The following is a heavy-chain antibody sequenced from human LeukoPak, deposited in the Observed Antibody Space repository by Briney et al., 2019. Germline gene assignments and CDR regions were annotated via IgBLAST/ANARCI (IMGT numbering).Heavy chain of an antibody. J-gene: IGHJ4*02. CDR1: GFSFSVFW. Sequence: GGSLRLSCAASGFSFSVFWMHWVRQAPGKGLVWVSRIKTDGSITNYADSVKGRFTISRDNAKNSLYLQMNSLRAEDTALYYCAKASKGRGYFDYWGQGTLVTVSS. CDR2: IKTDGSIT. V-gene: IGHV3-74*01. D-gene: IGHD3-10*01. CDR3: AKASKGRGYFDY.